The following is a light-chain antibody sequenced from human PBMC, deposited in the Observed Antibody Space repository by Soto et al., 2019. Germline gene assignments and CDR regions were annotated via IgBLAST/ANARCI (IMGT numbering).Light chain of an antibody. CDR3: QHFGDSQYT. CDR1: QSISSTY. V-gene: IGKV3-20*01. CDR2: GAS. Sequence: EIVLTQSPGTLSLSPGERATLSCRASQSISSTYLAWYQQTPGQAPRILIYGASSRATDIPARFSASGSGTDFTLTISRLEPEDFAVYYCQHFGDSQYTFGQGTKLEIK. J-gene: IGKJ2*01.